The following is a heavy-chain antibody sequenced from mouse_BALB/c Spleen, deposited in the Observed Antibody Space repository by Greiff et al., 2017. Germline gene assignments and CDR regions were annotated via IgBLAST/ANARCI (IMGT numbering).Heavy chain of an antibody. CDR2: INSNGGST. D-gene: IGHD2-10*02. CDR1: GFTFSSYY. J-gene: IGHJ3*01. V-gene: IGHV5-6-2*01. CDR3: ARQGYGNPFAY. Sequence: EVKLVESGGGLVKLGGSLKLSCAASGFTFSSYYMSWVRQTPEKRLELVAAINSNGGSTYYPDTVKGRFTISRDNAKNTLYLQMSSLKSEDTALYYCARQGYGNPFAYWGQGTLVTVSA.